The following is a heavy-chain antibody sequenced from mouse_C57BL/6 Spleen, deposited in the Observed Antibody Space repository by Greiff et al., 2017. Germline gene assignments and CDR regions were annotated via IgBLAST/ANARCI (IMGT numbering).Heavy chain of an antibody. CDR2: IHPSDSDT. J-gene: IGHJ4*01. CDR1: GYTFTSYW. D-gene: IGHD1-1*01. CDR3: SINGLFTGSNY. V-gene: IGHV1-74*01. Sequence: QVQLQQPGAELVKPGASVKLSCKASGYTFTSYWMHWVKQSPGQGLEWIGRIHPSDSDTNYNQNFKGKATLTVEKSSSTAYMQLSRLTSEDAAVYYCSINGLFTGSNYWDQGTSLTVSS.